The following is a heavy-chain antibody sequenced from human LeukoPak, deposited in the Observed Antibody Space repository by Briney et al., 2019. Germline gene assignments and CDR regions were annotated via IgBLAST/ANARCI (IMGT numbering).Heavy chain of an antibody. D-gene: IGHD1-1*01. CDR1: GFTFDDYA. J-gene: IGHJ4*02. CDR3: AKVSWNDEYY. CDR2: ISWNSGSI. Sequence: GGSLRLSCAASGFTFDDYAMHWVRQAPGKGLEWVSGISWNSGSIGYADSVKGRFTISRDNAKNSLYLQMNSLRAEDTAVYYCAKVSWNDEYYWGQGTLVTVSS. V-gene: IGHV3-9*01.